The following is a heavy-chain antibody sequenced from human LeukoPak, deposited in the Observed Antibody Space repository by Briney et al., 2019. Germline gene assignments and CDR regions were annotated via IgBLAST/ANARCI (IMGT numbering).Heavy chain of an antibody. Sequence: YPGGSLRLSCAVSGFTLSSNWMSWVRQAPGKGLEWVANIKQDGSEKYYVDSMKGRFTISRDNAKNSLYLQMNSLRAEDTAVYYCARVARVGGGYGYNSGLFDYWGQGTLVTVSS. CDR2: IKQDGSEK. CDR3: ARVARVGGGYGYNSGLFDY. D-gene: IGHD5-24*01. J-gene: IGHJ4*02. CDR1: GFTLSSNW. V-gene: IGHV3-7*01.